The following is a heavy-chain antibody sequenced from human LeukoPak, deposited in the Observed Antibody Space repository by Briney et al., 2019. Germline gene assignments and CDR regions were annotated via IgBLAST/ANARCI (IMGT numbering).Heavy chain of an antibody. J-gene: IGHJ6*02. CDR2: IYYSGST. V-gene: IGHV4-59*08. D-gene: IGHD1-26*01. CDR3: ARHRKDSGSNYDYYYYGMDV. CDR1: GGSISSYY. Sequence: SETLSLTCTVSGGSISSYYWSWIRQPPGKGLEWIGYIYYSGSTNYNPSLKSRVTISVDTSKNQFSLKLSSVTAADTAVYYCARHRKDSGSNYDYYYYGMDVWGQGTTVTVSS.